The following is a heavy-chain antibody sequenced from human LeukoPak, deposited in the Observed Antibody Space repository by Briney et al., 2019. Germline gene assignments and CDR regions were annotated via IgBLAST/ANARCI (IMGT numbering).Heavy chain of an antibody. V-gene: IGHV4-59*12. Sequence: SETLSLTCTVSGGSISNYHWSWIRQPPGKGLEWIGSIYYSGSTYYNPSLKSRVTISVDTSKNQFSLKLSSVTAADTAVYYCARVSLSQGSGSFDYWGQGTLVTVSS. D-gene: IGHD3-10*01. CDR2: IYYSGST. CDR3: ARVSLSQGSGSFDY. CDR1: GGSISNYH. J-gene: IGHJ4*02.